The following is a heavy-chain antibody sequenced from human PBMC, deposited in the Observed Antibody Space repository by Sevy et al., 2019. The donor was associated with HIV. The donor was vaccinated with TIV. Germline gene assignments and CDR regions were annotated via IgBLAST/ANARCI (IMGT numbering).Heavy chain of an antibody. CDR2: ISHSGST. D-gene: IGHD2-2*01. Sequence: LAASETLSLTCAVYGGSFSGYYWSWIRQPPGKGLEWIGEISHSGSTNYNPSLKSRVTISVDTSKNQFSLKLSSVTAADTAVYYCARHCGSTSCSHAFDIWGQGTMVTVSS. CDR3: ARHCGSTSCSHAFDI. J-gene: IGHJ3*02. CDR1: GGSFSGYY. V-gene: IGHV4-34*01.